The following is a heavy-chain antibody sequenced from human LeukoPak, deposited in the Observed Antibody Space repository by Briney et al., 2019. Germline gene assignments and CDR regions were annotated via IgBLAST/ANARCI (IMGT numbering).Heavy chain of an antibody. CDR2: IKSKNDGGTT. Sequence: GGSLRLSCAASGFTFTNAWMSWVRQAPGKGLDWVGRIKSKNDGGTTDYAARVKGRFTISRDDSKDTLFLQMNSLKTEDTAVYYCTTVCYWGFNAFDVWGQGTMFIISS. CDR3: TTVCYWGFNAFDV. D-gene: IGHD2-15*01. J-gene: IGHJ3*01. CDR1: GFTFTNAW. V-gene: IGHV3-15*01.